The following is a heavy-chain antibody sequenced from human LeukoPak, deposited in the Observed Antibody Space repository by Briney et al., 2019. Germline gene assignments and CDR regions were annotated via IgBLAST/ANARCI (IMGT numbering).Heavy chain of an antibody. D-gene: IGHD3-10*01. V-gene: IGHV3-9*01. CDR3: AKGVVRRALYFDY. Sequence: GGSLRLSCAASGFTFEDYAMHWVRQAPGKGLEWVSGISWNSGDIGYADSVTGRFTVSRDNAKNSLYLQMNGLRPDDTALYYCAKGVVRRALYFDYWGQGTLVTVSS. J-gene: IGHJ4*02. CDR1: GFTFEDYA. CDR2: ISWNSGDI.